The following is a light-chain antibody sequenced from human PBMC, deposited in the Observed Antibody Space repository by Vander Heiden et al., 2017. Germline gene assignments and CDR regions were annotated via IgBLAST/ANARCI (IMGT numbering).Light chain of an antibody. CDR3: RQSYSTPLT. V-gene: IGKV1-39*01. Sequence: DIQMTQSPSSLSASVGDRVTITCRASQSISSYLNWYQQKPGKAPKLLIYAASSLQSGVPSRFSGSGSGTDFTLTISSLQPEDFATYYCRQSYSTPLTFGGGTKVXIK. CDR1: QSISSY. CDR2: AAS. J-gene: IGKJ4*01.